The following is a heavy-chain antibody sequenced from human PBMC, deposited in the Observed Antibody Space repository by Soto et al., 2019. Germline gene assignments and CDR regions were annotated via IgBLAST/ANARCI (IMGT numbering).Heavy chain of an antibody. V-gene: IGHV3-30*09. CDR3: ARMIGVQWLLPDY. D-gene: IGHD6-19*01. J-gene: IGHJ4*02. CDR2: ISIDGSNK. CDR1: GFIFSRYA. Sequence: QVQLVESGGGVVQPGKSLRLSCAASGFIFSRYALHWVRQAPGKGLEWVAVISIDGSNKYYADSVKGRVAISRDNSNNTLYLEMNSLRADDTAVYFCARMIGVQWLLPDYWGRGTLVTVSS.